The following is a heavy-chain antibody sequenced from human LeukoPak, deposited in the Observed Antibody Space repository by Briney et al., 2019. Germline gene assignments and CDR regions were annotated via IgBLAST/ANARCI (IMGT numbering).Heavy chain of an antibody. CDR1: GFTFSSYS. Sequence: GGSLRLSCAASGFTFSSYSMNWVRQAPGKGLEWVSFISSSSSYVYYADSVKGRFTISRDNAKNSLYLQMNSLRAEDTAAYYCARDGQWNAFDIWGQGTMVTVPS. V-gene: IGHV3-21*01. CDR2: ISSSSSYV. D-gene: IGHD6-19*01. CDR3: ARDGQWNAFDI. J-gene: IGHJ3*02.